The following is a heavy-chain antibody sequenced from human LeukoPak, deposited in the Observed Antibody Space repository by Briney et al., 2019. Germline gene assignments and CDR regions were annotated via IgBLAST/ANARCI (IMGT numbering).Heavy chain of an antibody. D-gene: IGHD3-22*01. J-gene: IGHJ4*02. CDR1: GGSISSYY. CDR3: ARVGERLYDSGGPFDY. V-gene: IGHV4-4*07. CDR2: IYTSGST. Sequence: SETLSLTCTVSGGSISSYYWSWIRQPAGKGLEWIGRIYTSGSTNYNPSLKSRVTMSVDTSKNQFSLKLSSVTAADTAVYYCARVGERLYDSGGPFDYWGQGTLVTVSS.